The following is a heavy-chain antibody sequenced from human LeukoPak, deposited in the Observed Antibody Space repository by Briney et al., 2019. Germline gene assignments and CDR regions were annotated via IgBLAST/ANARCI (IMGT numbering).Heavy chain of an antibody. D-gene: IGHD6-25*01. Sequence: GGSLRLSCAASGFTFSSYAMSWVRQAPGKGLEWVSAISGSGGSTYYADSVKGRFTISRDNAKNTVYVQMNSLRAEDTAVYYCARGLPGHTSALGYWGQGTLVTVSS. V-gene: IGHV3-23*01. CDR2: ISGSGGST. CDR1: GFTFSSYA. CDR3: ARGLPGHTSALGY. J-gene: IGHJ4*02.